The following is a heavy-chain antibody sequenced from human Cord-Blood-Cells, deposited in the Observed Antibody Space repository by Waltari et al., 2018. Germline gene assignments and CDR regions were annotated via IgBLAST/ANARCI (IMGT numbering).Heavy chain of an antibody. CDR2: ISYGGSNK. J-gene: IGHJ4*02. Sequence: QVQLVESGGDVVQPGRSLRLSCAASGFTFSSYAMHWVRQAPGKGRGWGAVISYGGSNKYYADSVKGRVTISRDNSKNTLYLQMNSLRAEDTAVYYCAREGGGATFDYWGQGTLVTVSS. CDR3: AREGGGATFDY. V-gene: IGHV3-30-3*01. CDR1: GFTFSSYA. D-gene: IGHD1-26*01.